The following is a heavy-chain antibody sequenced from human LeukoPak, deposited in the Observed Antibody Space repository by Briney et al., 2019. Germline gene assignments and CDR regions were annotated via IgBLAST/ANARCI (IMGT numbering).Heavy chain of an antibody. Sequence: GGSLRLSCAASGFTFDDYAMHWVRQAPGKGLEWVSGISWSSGSMGYAHSVKGRFTISRDNAKNSLYLQMNSLRAEDTALYYCAKLSLAVDWVNAFDIWGQGTMVTVSS. CDR2: ISWSSGSM. CDR1: GFTFDDYA. CDR3: AKLSLAVDWVNAFDI. J-gene: IGHJ3*02. D-gene: IGHD3-9*01. V-gene: IGHV3-9*01.